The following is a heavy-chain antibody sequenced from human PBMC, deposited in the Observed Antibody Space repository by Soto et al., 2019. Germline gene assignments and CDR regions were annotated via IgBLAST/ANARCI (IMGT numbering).Heavy chain of an antibody. CDR3: GRGGTAIHF. V-gene: IGHV1-18*01. CDR1: GYTFTNFG. CDR2: ISAYNGNT. Sequence: QVQLVQSGAEGKKPGASVKVSCKASGYTFTNFGISWVRQAPGQGLEWMGWISAYNGNTNYAQKVPGIGTKATDTATRTACLAPQSLRPDDAAVYYWGRGGTAIHFWGQGSLLNFS. J-gene: IGHJ4*02. D-gene: IGHD2-21*02.